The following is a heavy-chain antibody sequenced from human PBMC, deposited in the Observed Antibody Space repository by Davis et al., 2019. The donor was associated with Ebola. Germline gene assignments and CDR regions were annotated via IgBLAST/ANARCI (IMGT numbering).Heavy chain of an antibody. J-gene: IGHJ6*04. V-gene: IGHV3-48*04. CDR1: GLTFSSYT. CDR3: ARGIVTMVRGVEVRYYYYGMDV. Sequence: GGSLRLSCAASGLTFSSYTMNWVRQAPGKGLEWVSYISSSGSTKYYADSVKGRFTISRDNAKNSLYLQMNSLRAEDTAVYYCARGIVTMVRGVEVRYYYYGMDVWGKGTTVTVSS. CDR2: ISSSGSTK. D-gene: IGHD3-10*01.